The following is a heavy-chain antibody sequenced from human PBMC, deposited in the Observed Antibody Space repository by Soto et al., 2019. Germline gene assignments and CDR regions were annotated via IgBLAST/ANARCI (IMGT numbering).Heavy chain of an antibody. V-gene: IGHV4-31*03. Sequence: LTCRVSGGSISSGGYYWSWIRQHQGKGLEWIGYIYYSGSTYYNPSLKSRVTISVDTSKNQFSLKLSSVTAADTAVYYCARGICYDFWSGYPGYFGYWGQGTLVTVSS. CDR2: IYYSGST. D-gene: IGHD3-3*01. CDR1: GGSISSGGYY. CDR3: ARGICYDFWSGYPGYFGY. J-gene: IGHJ4*02.